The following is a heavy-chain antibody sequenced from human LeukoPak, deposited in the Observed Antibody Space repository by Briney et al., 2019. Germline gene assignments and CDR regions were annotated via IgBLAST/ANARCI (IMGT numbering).Heavy chain of an antibody. CDR3: ARDYRARVGRHSDLGGECDY. D-gene: IGHD1-26*01. Sequence: ASVKVSCKASGYTFTSYGISWVRQAPGQGLEWMGWISAYNGDTKYAQRYQGRVTLTTDTSTGTAYMELRSLRYDDTAVYYCARDYRARVGRHSDLGGECDYWGQGTLVTVSS. J-gene: IGHJ4*02. V-gene: IGHV1-18*01. CDR1: GYTFTSYG. CDR2: ISAYNGDT.